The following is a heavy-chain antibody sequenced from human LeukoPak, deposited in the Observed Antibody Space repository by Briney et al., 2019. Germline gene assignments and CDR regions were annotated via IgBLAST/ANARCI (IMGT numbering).Heavy chain of an antibody. CDR3: ARRSAAKDAFDI. Sequence: GGSLRLSCAASGFSFSNYAFHWVHQATGKGLEYTSIVSSNGGSTYYASSVKGRFTISRDNSKNTLFLQMGSLRVEDMAVYYCARRSAAKDAFDIWGQGTMVTVSS. CDR2: VSSNGGST. CDR1: GFSFSNYA. J-gene: IGHJ3*02. V-gene: IGHV3-64*01. D-gene: IGHD6-25*01.